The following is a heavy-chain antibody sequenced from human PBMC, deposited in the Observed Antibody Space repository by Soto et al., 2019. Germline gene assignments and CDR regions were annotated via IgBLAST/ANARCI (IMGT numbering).Heavy chain of an antibody. CDR2: INHSGST. CDR3: ARVKTVTTGFGNNYYYYGMDV. D-gene: IGHD4-4*01. Sequence: SETLSLTCAVYGGSFSGYYWSWIRQPPGKGLEWIGEINHSGSTNYNPSLKSRVTISVDTSKNQFSLKLSSVTAADTAVYYCARVKTVTTGFGNNYYYYGMDVWGQGTTVTVS. CDR1: GGSFSGYY. V-gene: IGHV4-34*01. J-gene: IGHJ6*02.